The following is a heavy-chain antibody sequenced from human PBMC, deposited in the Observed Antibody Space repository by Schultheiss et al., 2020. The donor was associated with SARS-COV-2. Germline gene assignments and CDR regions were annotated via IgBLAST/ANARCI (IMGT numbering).Heavy chain of an antibody. Sequence: GGSLRLSCAASGFTFSSYAMHWVRQAPGKGLEWVSGISWNSGSIGYADSVKGRFTISRDNSKNTLYLQMNSLRAEDTALYHCARGKSVFDYWGQGTLVTVSS. J-gene: IGHJ4*02. CDR1: GFTFSSYA. V-gene: IGHV3-9*01. CDR3: ARGKSVFDY. CDR2: ISWNSGSI.